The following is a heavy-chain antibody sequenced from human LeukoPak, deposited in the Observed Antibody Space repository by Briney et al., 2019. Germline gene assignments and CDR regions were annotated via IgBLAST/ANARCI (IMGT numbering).Heavy chain of an antibody. CDR1: GFTFSSYA. CDR3: ARADSSGWETGGY. CDR2: ISYDGSNK. Sequence: QPGGSLRLSCAASGFTFSSYAMHWVRQAPGKGLEWVAVISYDGSNKYYADSVKGRFTISRDNSKNTLYLQINSLRAEDTAVYYCARADSSGWETGGYWGQGTLVTVSS. D-gene: IGHD6-19*01. V-gene: IGHV3-30*04. J-gene: IGHJ4*02.